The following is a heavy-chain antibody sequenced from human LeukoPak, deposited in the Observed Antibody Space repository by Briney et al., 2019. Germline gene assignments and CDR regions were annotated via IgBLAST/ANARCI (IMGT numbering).Heavy chain of an antibody. CDR2: ISWDGGST. Sequence: PGGSLRLSCAASGFTFDDYTMHWVRQAPGKGLEWVSLISWDGGSTYYADSVKSRFTISRDNSKNSLYLQMNSLRTEDTALYFCAKDTAPYDFWSGRDYWGQGTLVTVSS. J-gene: IGHJ4*02. CDR1: GFTFDDYT. V-gene: IGHV3-43*01. D-gene: IGHD3-3*01. CDR3: AKDTAPYDFWSGRDY.